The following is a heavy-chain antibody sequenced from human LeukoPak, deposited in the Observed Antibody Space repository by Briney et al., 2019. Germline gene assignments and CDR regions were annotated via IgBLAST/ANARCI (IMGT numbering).Heavy chain of an antibody. V-gene: IGHV3-49*03. Sequence: GGSLRLSCTASGFTFGDYAMSWFRQAPGKGQEWVGFIRSKAYGGTTEYAASVKGRFTTSRDDSKSIAYLQMNSLKTEDTAVYYCTRDDYASLGGYYFDYWGQGTLVTVSS. J-gene: IGHJ4*02. D-gene: IGHD4-17*01. CDR2: IRSKAYGGTT. CDR1: GFTFGDYA. CDR3: TRDDYASLGGYYFDY.